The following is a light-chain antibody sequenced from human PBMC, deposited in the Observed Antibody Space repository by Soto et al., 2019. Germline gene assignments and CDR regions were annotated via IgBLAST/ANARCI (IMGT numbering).Light chain of an antibody. CDR2: GAS. CDR1: QSVSSSY. J-gene: IGKJ1*01. V-gene: IGKV3-20*01. CDR3: QQYGSSPQT. Sequence: PGEGATLSCMSSQSVSSSYIAWYQQRPGQTPSLLIYGASTRATGIPDRFSGSGSGKHFTLTISRLEPEDFAVYYCQQYGSSPQTFGQGTKVDI.